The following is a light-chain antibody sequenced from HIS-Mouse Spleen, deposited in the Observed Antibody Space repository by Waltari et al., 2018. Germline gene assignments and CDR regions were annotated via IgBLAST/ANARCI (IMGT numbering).Light chain of an antibody. CDR2: QDS. CDR3: QAWDSSTAV. Sequence: SYELTQPPSVSVSPGQTASITCSGDKLGDKYACWYQQNPGQSPVLVIDQDSKRPSGIPERFSGSNSGNTATLTISGTQAMDEADYYCQAWDSSTAVFGTGTKVTVL. J-gene: IGLJ1*01. CDR1: KLGDKY. V-gene: IGLV3-1*01.